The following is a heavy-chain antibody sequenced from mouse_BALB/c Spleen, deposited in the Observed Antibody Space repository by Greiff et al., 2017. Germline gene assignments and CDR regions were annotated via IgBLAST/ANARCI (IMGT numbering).Heavy chain of an antibody. Sequence: VQLQQSGGDLVKPGGSLKLSCAASGFTFSSYGMSWVRQTPDKRLEWVATISSGGSYTYYPDSVKGRFTISRDNAKNTLYLQMSSLKSEDTAMYYCARGDGYYLWGQGTTLTVSS. CDR1: GFTFSSYG. V-gene: IGHV5-6*01. CDR2: ISSGGSYT. CDR3: ARGDGYYL. D-gene: IGHD2-3*01. J-gene: IGHJ2*01.